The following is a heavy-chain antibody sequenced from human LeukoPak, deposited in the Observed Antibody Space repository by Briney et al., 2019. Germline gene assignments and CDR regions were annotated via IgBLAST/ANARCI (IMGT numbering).Heavy chain of an antibody. Sequence: ASETLSLTCTVSGGSISSGSYYWSWIRQPAGKGREWIGRIYTSGSTNYNPSLKSRVTISVDTSKNQFSLKLSSVTVADTAVYYCARDVWSAVAGQRWFDPWGQGTLVTVSS. D-gene: IGHD6-19*01. CDR2: IYTSGST. V-gene: IGHV4-61*02. CDR1: GGSISSGSYY. CDR3: ARDVWSAVAGQRWFDP. J-gene: IGHJ5*02.